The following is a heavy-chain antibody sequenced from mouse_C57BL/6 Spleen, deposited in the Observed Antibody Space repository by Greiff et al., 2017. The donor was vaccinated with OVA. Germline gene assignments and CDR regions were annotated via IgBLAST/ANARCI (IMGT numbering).Heavy chain of an antibody. V-gene: IGHV1-18*01. CDR2: INPNNGGT. Sequence: EVQLQQSGPELVKPGASVKIPCKASGYTFTDYNMDWVKQSHGKSLEWIGDINPNNGGTIYNQKFKGKATLTVDKSSSTAYMELRSLTSEDTAVYYCARAVLLYWYFDVWGTGTTVTVSS. CDR1: GYTFTDYN. CDR3: ARAVLLYWYFDV. D-gene: IGHD1-1*01. J-gene: IGHJ1*03.